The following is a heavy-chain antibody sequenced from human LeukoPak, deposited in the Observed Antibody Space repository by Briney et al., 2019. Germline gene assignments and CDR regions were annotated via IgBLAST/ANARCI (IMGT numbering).Heavy chain of an antibody. CDR3: ARGYPTNPVAFDI. J-gene: IGHJ3*02. Sequence: SQTLSLTCAISGDRVSSNSATWNWIRQSPSGGLEWQGRVFFKSKWCNDYAASVKRRVTINPDTSNNQFSLQLKSVTPEDTAVCYCARGYPTNPVAFDIWGQGTMVTVSS. CDR1: GDRVSSNSAT. V-gene: IGHV6-1*01. CDR2: VFFKSKWCN. D-gene: IGHD1-26*01.